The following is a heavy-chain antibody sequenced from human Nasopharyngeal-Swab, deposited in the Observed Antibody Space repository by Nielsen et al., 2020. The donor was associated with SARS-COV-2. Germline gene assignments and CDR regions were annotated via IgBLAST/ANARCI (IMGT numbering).Heavy chain of an antibody. CDR2: IYYSGST. J-gene: IGHJ4*02. D-gene: IGHD3-22*01. Sequence: SDTMYLTCTFSGGAISSGDYYWSWIRQPPGKGLEWIGYIYYSGSTYYNPSLKSRVTISVDTSKNQFSLKLSSVTAADTAVYYCARGSTYYYDSTLSEIDYWGQGTLVTVSS. V-gene: IGHV4-30-4*02. CDR3: ARGSTYYYDSTLSEIDY. CDR1: GGAISSGDYY.